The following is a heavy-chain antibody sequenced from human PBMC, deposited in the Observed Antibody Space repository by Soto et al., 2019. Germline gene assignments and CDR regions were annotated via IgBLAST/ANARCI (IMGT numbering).Heavy chain of an antibody. V-gene: IGHV3-11*06. D-gene: IGHD6-13*01. Sequence: QVQLVESGGGLVKPGGSLRLSCAASGFTFSDYYMSWIRQAPGKGLEWVSYISSSSSYTNYADSVKGRFTISRDNAKNSLYLQMNSLRAEDTAVYYCARDLESSSPLDYWGQGTLVTVSS. CDR1: GFTFSDYY. J-gene: IGHJ4*02. CDR3: ARDLESSSPLDY. CDR2: ISSSSSYT.